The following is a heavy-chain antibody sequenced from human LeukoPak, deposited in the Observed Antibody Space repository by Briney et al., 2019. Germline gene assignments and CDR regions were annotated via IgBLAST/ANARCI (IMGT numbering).Heavy chain of an antibody. CDR1: GFTVSNYW. V-gene: IGHV3-74*01. D-gene: IGHD5-24*01. J-gene: IGHJ4*02. CDR2: INEDGSRT. CDR3: ARSVDVDY. Sequence: GGSLRLSCAASGFTVSNYWMHWVRQAPGKGLVWVSRINEDGSRTDHADTVRGRFTISRDSGKNTLYLQMNSLGAEDTAVYYCARSVDVDYWGQGILVTVSP.